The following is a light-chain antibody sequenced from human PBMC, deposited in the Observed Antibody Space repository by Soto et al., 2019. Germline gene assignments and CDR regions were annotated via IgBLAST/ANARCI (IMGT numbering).Light chain of an antibody. V-gene: IGKV1-9*01. CDR2: AAS. CDR1: QGISSY. CDR3: QQLNSYPLT. Sequence: IPLTQSPSSLSASVGDRVTITCRASQGISSYLAWYQQKPGKAPKLLIYAASTLQGGVPSRFSGSGSGTDFTLTISSLQPEDFATYYCQQLNSYPLTFGQGTKVEIK. J-gene: IGKJ1*01.